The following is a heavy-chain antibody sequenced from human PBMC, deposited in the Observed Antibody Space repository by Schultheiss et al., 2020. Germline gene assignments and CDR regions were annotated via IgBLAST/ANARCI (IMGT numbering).Heavy chain of an antibody. V-gene: IGHV1-46*01. Sequence: ASLKVSCKASGYIFTSYGISWVRQAPGQRLEWMGIIDPSGGTTNYAQRFLGRVTVTRDTSTNTVYMELSSLRSGDTAVYYCARVTKLIGAPNTFDYHYLDVWGKGTTVTVSS. J-gene: IGHJ6*03. CDR1: GYIFTSYG. CDR3: ARVTKLIGAPNTFDYHYLDV. CDR2: IDPSGGTT. D-gene: IGHD3-3*01.